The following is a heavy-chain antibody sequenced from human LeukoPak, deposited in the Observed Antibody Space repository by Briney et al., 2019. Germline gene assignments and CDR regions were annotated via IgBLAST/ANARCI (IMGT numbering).Heavy chain of an antibody. J-gene: IGHJ4*02. V-gene: IGHV4-59*01. Sequence: SETLSLTCTVSGGSISSYYWSWIRQPPGKGLEWIGYIYYSGSTNYNPSLKSRVTISVDTSKNQFSLKLSSVTAADTAVYYCARWVPTYSGGWYGGPQFDYWGQGTLVTVSS. CDR1: GGSISSYY. D-gene: IGHD6-19*01. CDR3: ARWVPTYSGGWYGGPQFDY. CDR2: IYYSGST.